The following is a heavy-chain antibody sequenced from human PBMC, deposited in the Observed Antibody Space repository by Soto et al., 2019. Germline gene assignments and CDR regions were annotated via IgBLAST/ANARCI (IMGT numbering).Heavy chain of an antibody. J-gene: IGHJ4*02. Sequence: GGSLRLSCAASGFTFSSYAMHWVRQAPGKGLEWVAVISYDGSNKYYAGSVKGRFTISRDNSKNTLYLQMNSLRAEDTAVYYCAREGQQLAFDYWGQGTLVTVSS. CDR1: GFTFSSYA. CDR3: AREGQQLAFDY. D-gene: IGHD6-13*01. CDR2: ISYDGSNK. V-gene: IGHV3-30*04.